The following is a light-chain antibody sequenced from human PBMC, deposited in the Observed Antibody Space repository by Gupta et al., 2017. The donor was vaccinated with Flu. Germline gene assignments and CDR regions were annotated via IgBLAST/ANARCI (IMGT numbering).Light chain of an antibody. CDR3: QQYGSTRGYT. Sequence: ATLSCMASQTINLNYLAWFQQKSGQAPRLLSYAASSRATGIPDRFSGGGSGTDFTRTISRLEPEDFAVYYCQQYGSTRGYTFGQGTQLEIK. J-gene: IGKJ2*01. CDR2: AAS. V-gene: IGKV3-20*01. CDR1: QTINLNY.